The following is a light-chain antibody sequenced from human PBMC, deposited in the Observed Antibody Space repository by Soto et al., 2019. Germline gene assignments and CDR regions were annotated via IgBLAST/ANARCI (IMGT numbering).Light chain of an antibody. J-gene: IGKJ1*01. Sequence: KQAPATLSVSTGETATLSCRASQSVSSNLAWYQQKPGQAPGLLIYGASTRATGIPARFSGSGSGTEFTLTISSLQSEDFAVHYCQQYNNWPPWTSGQGTKVDIK. V-gene: IGKV3-15*01. CDR2: GAS. CDR1: QSVSSN. CDR3: QQYNNWPPWT.